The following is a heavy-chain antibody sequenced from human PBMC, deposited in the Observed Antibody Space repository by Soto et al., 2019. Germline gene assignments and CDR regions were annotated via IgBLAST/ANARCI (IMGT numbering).Heavy chain of an antibody. CDR3: AHRSYYDSSVDY. J-gene: IGHJ4*02. CDR1: GFSLSTSGVG. CDR2: IYWDDDK. Sequence: QITLKESGPTLVKPTQTLTLTCTFSGFSLSTSGVGVGWIRQPPGKALEWLALIYWDDDKRYSPSLKSRLTITKDTSKNQEVLTMTNMDPVDTATYYCAHRSYYDSSVDYWGQGPLVTVSS. V-gene: IGHV2-5*02. D-gene: IGHD3-22*01.